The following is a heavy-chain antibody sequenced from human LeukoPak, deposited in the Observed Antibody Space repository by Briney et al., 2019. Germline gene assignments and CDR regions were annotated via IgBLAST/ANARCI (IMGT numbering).Heavy chain of an antibody. CDR1: GFASSDFW. CDR3: ATSHDSAGND. V-gene: IGHV3-7*01. D-gene: IGHD2-15*01. CDR2: IRHDGNAK. Sequence: PGGSLRLSCAASGFASSDFWMSWVRQAPGKGLEWVANIRHDGNAKNYVPSVRGRFTISRDNAKNSLYLQMNSPTVEDTAVYYCATSHDSAGNDWGQGTLVTVSS. J-gene: IGHJ4*02.